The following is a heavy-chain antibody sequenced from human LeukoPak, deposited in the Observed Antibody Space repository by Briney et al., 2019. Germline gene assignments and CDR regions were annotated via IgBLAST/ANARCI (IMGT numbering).Heavy chain of an antibody. CDR3: ARPDCSGDCP. J-gene: IGHJ5*02. CDR2: IYPGDSDT. Sequence: RESLKISCKGSGYRFTNYWVGWVRQMPGKGLEWMGIIYPGDSDTRYSPSFQGQVTLSADKSISTAYLQWSSLKASDTAMYYCARPDCSGDCPWGQGTLVTVSS. V-gene: IGHV5-51*01. D-gene: IGHD2-21*02. CDR1: GYRFTNYW.